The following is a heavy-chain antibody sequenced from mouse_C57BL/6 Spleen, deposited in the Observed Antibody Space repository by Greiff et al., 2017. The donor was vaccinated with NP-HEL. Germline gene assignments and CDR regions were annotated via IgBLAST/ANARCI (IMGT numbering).Heavy chain of an antibody. D-gene: IGHD2-5*01. V-gene: IGHV1-80*01. CDR1: GYAFSSYW. J-gene: IGHJ4*01. CDR2: IYPGDGDT. Sequence: QVQLKQSGAELVKPGASVKISCKASGYAFSSYWMNWVKQRPGKGLEWIGQIYPGDGDTNYNGKFKGKATLTADKSSSTAYMQLSSLTSEDSAVYFCAREGYSNYVRYAMDYWGQGTSVTVSS. CDR3: AREGYSNYVRYAMDY.